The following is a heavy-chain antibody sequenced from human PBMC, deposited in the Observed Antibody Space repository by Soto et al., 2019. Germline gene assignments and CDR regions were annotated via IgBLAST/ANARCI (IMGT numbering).Heavy chain of an antibody. V-gene: IGHV1-18*01. Sequence: QVQLVQSGAEVKKPGASVKVSCKASGYTFTSYGISWVRQAPGQGLEWMGWISAYNGNTNYAQKLQGRVTMTTDTYARTAYTQLRGLRSDDTAVYYCARDGGVPARFDPWGQGTLVTVSS. CDR1: GYTFTSYG. CDR3: ARDGGVPARFDP. J-gene: IGHJ5*02. D-gene: IGHD2-8*02. CDR2: ISAYNGNT.